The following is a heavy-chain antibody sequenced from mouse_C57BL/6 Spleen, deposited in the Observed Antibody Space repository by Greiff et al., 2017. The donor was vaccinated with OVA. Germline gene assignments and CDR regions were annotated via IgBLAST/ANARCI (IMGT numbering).Heavy chain of an antibody. CDR2: IDPSDSYT. CDR1: GYTFTSYW. CDR3: ARAGGDY. V-gene: IGHV1-50*01. J-gene: IGHJ4*01. Sequence: QVQLQQPGAELVKPGASVKLSCKASGYTFTSYWMQWVQQRPGQGLEWIGEIDPSDSYTNYNQKFKGKATLTVDTSSSTAYMQLSSLTSEDSAVYYCARAGGDYWGQGTSVTVSS.